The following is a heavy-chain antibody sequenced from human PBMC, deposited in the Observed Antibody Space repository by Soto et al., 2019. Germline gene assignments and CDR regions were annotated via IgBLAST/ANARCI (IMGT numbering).Heavy chain of an antibody. J-gene: IGHJ3*02. D-gene: IGHD2-15*01. CDR3: ATPRCSGGSCYHAFDI. V-gene: IGHV3-21*01. CDR2: ISSSSSYI. Sequence: EVQLVESGGGLVKPGGSLRLSCAASGFTFSSYSMNWVRQAPGKGLEWVSSISSSSSYIYYADSVKGRFTISRDNAKNSLDLQMNSLRAEDTAVYYCATPRCSGGSCYHAFDIWGQGTMVTVSS. CDR1: GFTFSSYS.